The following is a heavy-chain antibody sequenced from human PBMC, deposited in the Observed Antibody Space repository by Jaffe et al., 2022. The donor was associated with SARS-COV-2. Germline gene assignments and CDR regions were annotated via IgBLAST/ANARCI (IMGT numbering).Heavy chain of an antibody. CDR3: ARGNTVPGQYYHYGMDV. J-gene: IGHJ6*02. V-gene: IGHV3-48*02. Sequence: EVQLVESGGGLVQPGGSLRLSCAASGFTFSDYSMNWIRQAPGKGLEWISYISSSSGTKYSADSVKGRFTISRDNAENSLYLQMNSLRDEDTAVYYCARGNTVPGQYYHYGMDVWGQGTTVTVSS. D-gene: IGHD2-8*02. CDR2: ISSSSGTK. CDR1: GFTFSDYS.